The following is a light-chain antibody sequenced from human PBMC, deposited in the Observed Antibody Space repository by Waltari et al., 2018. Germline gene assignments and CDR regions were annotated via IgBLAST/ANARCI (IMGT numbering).Light chain of an antibody. J-gene: IGKJ1*01. CDR2: GAS. Sequence: EIVLTQSPDTLSLSPGERSTLSCRASQTVSSTYLTWYQQKPGQAPRLLIFGASSRATGTPDRCSGSGSGTDFTLTISRLEPEDFAVYYCQQYGSSPTWTFGQGTKVEIK. CDR1: QTVSSTY. V-gene: IGKV3-20*01. CDR3: QQYGSSPTWT.